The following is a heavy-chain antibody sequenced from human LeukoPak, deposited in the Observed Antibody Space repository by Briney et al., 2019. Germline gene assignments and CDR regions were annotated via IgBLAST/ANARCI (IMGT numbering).Heavy chain of an antibody. J-gene: IGHJ3*02. CDR3: ASLKSLRRGAFDI. CDR1: GFTFSNYG. CDR2: IYYSGST. D-gene: IGHD1-14*01. V-gene: IGHV4-38-2*01. Sequence: PGGTLRLSCAASGFTFSNYGMSWVRQAPGKGLEWIGNIYYSGSTYYNPSLKGRVTISVDTSKNQFSLKLSSVTAAGTAVYYCASLKSLRRGAFDIWGQGTMVTVSS.